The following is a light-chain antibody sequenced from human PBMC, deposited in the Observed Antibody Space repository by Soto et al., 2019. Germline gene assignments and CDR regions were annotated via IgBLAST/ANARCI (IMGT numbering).Light chain of an antibody. J-gene: IGKJ1*01. CDR3: QQYNNWPWT. Sequence: EIVMTQSPATLSVSPGGRATLSCRASQSISDTLAWYQQKPGQAPRLLIYGASARATGFPARFSGSGSGTDFTLTISSLQSEGFAVYYCQQYNNWPWTFGQGTKVDIK. CDR1: QSISDT. CDR2: GAS. V-gene: IGKV3-15*01.